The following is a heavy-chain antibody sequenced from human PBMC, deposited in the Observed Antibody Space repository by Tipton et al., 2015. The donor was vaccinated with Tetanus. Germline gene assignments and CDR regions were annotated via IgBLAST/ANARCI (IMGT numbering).Heavy chain of an antibody. D-gene: IGHD3-3*01. CDR1: GGSISNYY. CDR3: ARSHVFRLTLFGEEIPRSGRFDP. J-gene: IGHJ5*02. Sequence: TLSLTCTVSGGSISNYYWNWIRQSPGKGLEWLGNIYYSGDTDYNPSLQSQATISLDTAKNHFSLRLNSVTAADTAVYYCARSHVFRLTLFGEEIPRSGRFDPWGQGTLVTVSS. V-gene: IGHV4-59*01. CDR2: IYYSGDT.